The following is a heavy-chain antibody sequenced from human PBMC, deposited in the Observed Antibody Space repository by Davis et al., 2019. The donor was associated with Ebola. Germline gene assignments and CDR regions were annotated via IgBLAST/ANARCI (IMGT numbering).Heavy chain of an antibody. Sequence: SETLSLTCAVSGGSFSGYYWSWIRQPPGTGLGWVGEINHSGSTNYNPSLKSRVTISVDTSKNRFSLKLSSVTAADTAVYYCARQVAVAHNWFNPWGQGTLVTVSS. CDR3: ARQVAVAHNWFNP. V-gene: IGHV4-34*01. CDR2: INHSGST. J-gene: IGHJ5*02. CDR1: GGSFSGYY. D-gene: IGHD6-19*01.